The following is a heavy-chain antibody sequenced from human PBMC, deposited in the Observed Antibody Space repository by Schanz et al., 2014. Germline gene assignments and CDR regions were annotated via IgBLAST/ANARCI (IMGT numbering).Heavy chain of an antibody. D-gene: IGHD2-2*01. Sequence: EVQLVESGGGLVQPGGSLRLSCAASGFSFNTFAMNWVRQAPGKGLEWVSTISGSGISTYYVDSVKGRFTISRDNSKNTLYLQMNSLRDEDTAMYYCAKRCSSTSCSHGAFDIWGQGTMVTVSS. CDR1: GFSFNTFA. J-gene: IGHJ3*02. CDR2: ISGSGIST. CDR3: AKRCSSTSCSHGAFDI. V-gene: IGHV3-23*04.